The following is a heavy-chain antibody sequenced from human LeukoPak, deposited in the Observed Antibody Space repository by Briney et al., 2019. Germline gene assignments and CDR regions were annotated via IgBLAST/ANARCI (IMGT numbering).Heavy chain of an antibody. CDR3: ARVHNWNYGYFDY. D-gene: IGHD1-7*01. CDR2: IIPIFGTA. V-gene: IGHV1-69*05. Sequence: ASVKVSCKASGGTFSSYAISWVRQAPGQGLEWMGGIIPIFGTANYAQKFQGRVTITTDESMSTAYMELSSLRSEDTAVYYCARVHNWNYGYFDYWGQGTLVTVSS. CDR1: GGTFSSYA. J-gene: IGHJ4*02.